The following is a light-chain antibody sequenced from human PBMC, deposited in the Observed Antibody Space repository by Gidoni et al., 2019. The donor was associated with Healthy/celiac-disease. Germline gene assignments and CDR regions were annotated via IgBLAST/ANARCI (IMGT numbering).Light chain of an antibody. V-gene: IGLV2-11*01. CDR1: SSDVGGYDY. CDR2: DVS. J-gene: IGLJ3*02. CDR3: CSYAGSYTWV. Sequence: QSALPQPRSVSGSPGQSVTISCTGTSSDVGGYDYVSWYQQHPGKAPKLMIYDVSKRPSGVPDLFSGSKSGNTASLTISGLQAEDEADYYCCSYAGSYTWVFGGGTKLTVL.